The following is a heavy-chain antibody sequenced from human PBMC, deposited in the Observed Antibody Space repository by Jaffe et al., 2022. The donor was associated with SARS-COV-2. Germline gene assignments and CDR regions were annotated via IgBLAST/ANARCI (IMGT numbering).Heavy chain of an antibody. CDR3: TKEDTPRDSTCPDF. D-gene: IGHD2-2*01. J-gene: IGHJ4*02. CDR1: RFTFSSYA. CDR2: ISRNGFIT. Sequence: EVQLVESGGGLVQPGGSLRLSCAASRFTFSSYAMSWVRQAPGKGLEWVSGISRNGFITYYADSVKGRFTISRDNSKNTLYLQMNSLRAEDTARYYCTKEDTPRDSTCPDFWGQGTLVTVSS. V-gene: IGHV3-23*04.